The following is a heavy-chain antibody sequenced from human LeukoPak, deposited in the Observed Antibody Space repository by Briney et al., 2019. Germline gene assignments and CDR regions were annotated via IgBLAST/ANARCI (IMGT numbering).Heavy chain of an antibody. D-gene: IGHD3-16*01. CDR2: ISSSSSYI. V-gene: IGHV3-21*01. Sequence: PGGSLRLSCAASGFTFSRYSMNWVRQAPGKGLEWASSISSSSSYIYYADSVKGRFTISRDNAKNSLFLQMNSLRAEDTAVYYCARDDYGGFDYWGQGTLVTVSS. J-gene: IGHJ4*02. CDR3: ARDDYGGFDY. CDR1: GFTFSRYS.